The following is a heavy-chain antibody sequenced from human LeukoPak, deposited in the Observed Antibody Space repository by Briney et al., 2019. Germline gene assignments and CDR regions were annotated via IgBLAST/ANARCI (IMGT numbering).Heavy chain of an antibody. CDR3: LRDLNWSLDQ. CDR1: GFTFTSYA. V-gene: IGHV3-74*01. Sequence: GGSLRLSCAASGFTFTSYAMHWVRQAPGKGLVWVSRIKSDGITITYADSVKGRFTISRDNAKNTLYLQMNSLRAEDTAVYYCLRDLNWSLDQWGQGTLVTVSS. J-gene: IGHJ4*02. CDR2: IKSDGITI. D-gene: IGHD1-20*01.